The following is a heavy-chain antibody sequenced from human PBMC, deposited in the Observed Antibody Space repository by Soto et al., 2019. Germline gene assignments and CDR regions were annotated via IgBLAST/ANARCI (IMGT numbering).Heavy chain of an antibody. V-gene: IGHV3-30-3*01. CDR2: ISYDGSNK. CDR3: ARANPRYDILTGYVAYYYYYGMDV. J-gene: IGHJ6*02. Sequence: GGSLRLSCAASGFTFSSYAMHWVRQAPGKGLEWVAVISYDGSNKYYADSVKGRFTISRDNSKNTLYLQMNSLRAEDTAVYYCARANPRYDILTGYVAYYYYYGMDVWGQGTTVTVSS. CDR1: GFTFSSYA. D-gene: IGHD3-9*01.